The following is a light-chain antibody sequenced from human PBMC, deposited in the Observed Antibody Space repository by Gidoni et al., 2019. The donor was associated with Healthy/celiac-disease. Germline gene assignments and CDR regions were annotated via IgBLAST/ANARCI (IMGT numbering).Light chain of an antibody. CDR2: DAS. J-gene: IGKJ1*01. Sequence: DIPMPQSPSTLSASVGDRVTITCRASQSISSWLAWYQQKPGKAPKRLIYDASSVESGVPSRCSGSGSGTEFTLTISSLQPDDFATYYCQQYNSYWTFXQXTKVEIK. V-gene: IGKV1-5*01. CDR3: QQYNSYWT. CDR1: QSISSW.